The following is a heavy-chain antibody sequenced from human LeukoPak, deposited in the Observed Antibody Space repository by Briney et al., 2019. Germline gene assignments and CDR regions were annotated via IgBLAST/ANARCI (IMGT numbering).Heavy chain of an antibody. CDR2: INPNSGGT. V-gene: IGHV1-2*02. J-gene: IGHJ4*02. Sequence: ASVKVSCKPSGYTLTDYYIHWVRQAPGHGLEWMGWINPNSGGTKYTQKFQGRVTMTRDTSIATAYLELSSLRSDDTAVYYCAKDQGGWGGGDCCPLDYWGQGTLVTVSS. CDR1: GYTLTDYY. CDR3: AKDQGGWGGGDCCPLDY. D-gene: IGHD2-21*01.